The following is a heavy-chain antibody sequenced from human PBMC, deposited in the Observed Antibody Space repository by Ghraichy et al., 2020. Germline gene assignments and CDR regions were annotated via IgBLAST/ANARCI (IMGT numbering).Heavy chain of an antibody. Sequence: SETLSLTCAVSGGSISSSNWWSWVRQPPGKGLEWIGEIYHSGSTNYNPSLKSRVTISVDKSKNQFSLKLSSVTAADTAVYYCARDSQIAVAGRDAFDIWGQGTMVTVSS. D-gene: IGHD6-19*01. V-gene: IGHV4-4*02. CDR3: ARDSQIAVAGRDAFDI. CDR1: GGSISSSNW. J-gene: IGHJ3*02. CDR2: IYHSGST.